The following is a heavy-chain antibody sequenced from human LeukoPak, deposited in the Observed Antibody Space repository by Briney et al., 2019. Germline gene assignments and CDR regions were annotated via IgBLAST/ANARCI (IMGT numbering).Heavy chain of an antibody. Sequence: PGGSLRLSCVASGFTVSTDYMSWVRQAPGRGLEWVSLIYSGGSRYYADSVKGRFSISRDSSKNTLYFQMNSLRAEDTAVYYCARGKGGSSPFDHWGQGTLVTVSS. D-gene: IGHD1-26*01. CDR1: GFTVSTDY. J-gene: IGHJ4*02. CDR2: IYSGGSR. CDR3: ARGKGGSSPFDH. V-gene: IGHV3-66*01.